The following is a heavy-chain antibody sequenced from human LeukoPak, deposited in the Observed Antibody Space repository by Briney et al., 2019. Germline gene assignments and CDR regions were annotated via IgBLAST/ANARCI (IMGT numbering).Heavy chain of an antibody. CDR3: ARQRGYSYGLNWFDP. D-gene: IGHD5-18*01. Sequence: ASETLSLTCTVSGGSIDSYYWTWIRQPPGKGLEWIGSIYYSGSTYYNPSLKSRVTISVDTSKNQFSLKLSSVTAADTAVYYCARQRGYSYGLNWFDPWGQGTLVTVSS. V-gene: IGHV4-39*01. J-gene: IGHJ5*02. CDR2: IYYSGST. CDR1: GGSIDSYY.